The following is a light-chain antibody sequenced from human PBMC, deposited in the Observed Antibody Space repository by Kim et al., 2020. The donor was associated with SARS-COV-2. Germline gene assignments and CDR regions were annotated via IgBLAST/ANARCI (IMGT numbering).Light chain of an antibody. Sequence: QSALTQSASVSGSPGQSITISCTGTISDVGFYDYVSWYQQHPGKAPKLLIHDVTDRPSGVSTRFSGSKSGNTAPLTISGLQAEDEADYYCNSYTTSSTYVFGTGTKVTVL. CDR3: NSYTTSSTYV. CDR2: DVT. J-gene: IGLJ1*01. V-gene: IGLV2-14*03. CDR1: ISDVGFYDY.